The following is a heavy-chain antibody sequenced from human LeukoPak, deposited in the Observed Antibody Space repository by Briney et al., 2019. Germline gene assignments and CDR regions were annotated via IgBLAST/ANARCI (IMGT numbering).Heavy chain of an antibody. CDR2: ISAYNGNT. CDR1: GYTFTSYD. Sequence: ASVKVSCKASGYTFTSYDINWVRQVTGRGLERMGWISAYNGNTNYAQKLQGRVTMTTDTSTSTAYMELRSLRSDDTAVYYCVRPESSGWYPDYWGQGTLVTVSS. CDR3: VRPESSGWYPDY. V-gene: IGHV1-18*01. J-gene: IGHJ4*02. D-gene: IGHD6-19*01.